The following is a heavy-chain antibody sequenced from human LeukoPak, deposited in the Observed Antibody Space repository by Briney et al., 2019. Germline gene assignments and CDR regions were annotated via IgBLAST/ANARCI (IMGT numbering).Heavy chain of an antibody. V-gene: IGHV3-23*01. D-gene: IGHD2/OR15-2a*01. Sequence: GGSLRLSCAASGFTFSNYAMSWVRQAPGKGLEWVSGISGSDGTTYYADSVKGRFPISRDNSKTTLYLQMNGLRAEDTAVYYCAKDSAKKYDDYWGQGTLVTVSS. CDR3: AKDSAKKYDDY. CDR1: GFTFSNYA. CDR2: ISGSDGTT. J-gene: IGHJ4*02.